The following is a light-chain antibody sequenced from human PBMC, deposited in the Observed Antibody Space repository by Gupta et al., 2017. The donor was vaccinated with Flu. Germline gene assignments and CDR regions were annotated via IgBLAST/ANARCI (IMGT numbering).Light chain of an antibody. CDR2: WAS. Sequence: DIVMPQSPASLAVSLGERATINCKPSQSVLYSTNNKNYLAWYQQKPGQPPKLLIYWASTRESGVPDRFSGSGSGTDFTLTISSLQAEDVAVYYCQQYYSTPPTFGQGTKVEIK. CDR1: QSVLYSTNNKNY. V-gene: IGKV4-1*01. J-gene: IGKJ1*01. CDR3: QQYYSTPPT.